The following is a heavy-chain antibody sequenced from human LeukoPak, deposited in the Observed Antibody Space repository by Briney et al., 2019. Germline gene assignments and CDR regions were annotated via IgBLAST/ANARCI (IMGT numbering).Heavy chain of an antibody. CDR3: ARGRGSLAFDY. V-gene: IGHV4-59*12. CDR1: GGSISSYY. D-gene: IGHD3-3*02. J-gene: IGHJ4*02. CDR2: IYYSGST. Sequence: SETLSLTCTVSGGSISSYYWSWIRQPPGKGLEWIGYIYYSGSTNYNPSLKSRVTISVDTSKNQFSLKLSSVTAADTAVYYCARGRGSLAFDYWGQGTLVTVSS.